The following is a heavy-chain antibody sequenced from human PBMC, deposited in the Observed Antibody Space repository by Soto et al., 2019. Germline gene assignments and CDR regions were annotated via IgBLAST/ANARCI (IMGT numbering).Heavy chain of an antibody. D-gene: IGHD3-9*01. CDR2: INPHTGGT. CDR3: SVYFDDLQEASF. J-gene: IGHJ4*02. V-gene: IGHV1-2*02. Sequence: QVQLVQSGAEVKKPGASVKVSCRASGYTFTRYSLHWVRQAPGQGLEWMGWINPHTGGTRFAQKFEGRVALTSDTSVRAVYMQLSRPRSDDTAVFYCSVYFDDLQEASFWGQGTLVTVTS. CDR1: GYTFTRYS.